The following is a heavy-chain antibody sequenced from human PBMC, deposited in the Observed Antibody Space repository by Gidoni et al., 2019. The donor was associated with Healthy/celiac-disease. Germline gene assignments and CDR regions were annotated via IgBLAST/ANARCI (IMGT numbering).Heavy chain of an antibody. V-gene: IGHV4-4*07. CDR2: IYTSGST. D-gene: IGHD1-26*01. Sequence: QVQLQESGPGLVKPSETLSLTCTVSGGSISSYYWRWIRQPAGKGLEWIGRIYTSGSTNYNPSLKSRVTMSVDTSKNQFSLKLSSVTAADTAVYYCARDGADGSYSGRGYYYYGMDVWGQGTTVTVSS. CDR3: ARDGADGSYSGRGYYYYGMDV. CDR1: GGSISSYY. J-gene: IGHJ6*02.